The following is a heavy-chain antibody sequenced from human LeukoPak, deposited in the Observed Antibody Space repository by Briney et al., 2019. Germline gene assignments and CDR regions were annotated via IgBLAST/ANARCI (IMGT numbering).Heavy chain of an antibody. CDR1: GFTFSNYW. CDR2: INTDDRTT. V-gene: IGHV3-74*01. CDR3: VRLLDLDY. Sequence: GGSLRLSCAASGFTFSNYWMHWVRQAPGKGLEWVSRINTDDRTTDYADSVKGRFTISRDNAKNTVYLQMNSLRAEDTAVYYCVRLLDLDYWGQGTLVTVSS. J-gene: IGHJ4*02. D-gene: IGHD3-3*01.